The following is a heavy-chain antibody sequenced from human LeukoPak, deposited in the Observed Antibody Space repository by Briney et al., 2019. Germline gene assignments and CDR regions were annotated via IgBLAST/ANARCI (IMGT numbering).Heavy chain of an antibody. Sequence: PGGSLRLSCAASGFTFSTYAMSWVRQAPGKWLEWVSANSGSGGSTYYADSVKGRFSISRDISNHTLYLPMNCLRAEDTAVYYCAKDQSGSGWTPSYFDYWGQGTLVTVSS. V-gene: IGHV3-23*01. J-gene: IGHJ4*02. D-gene: IGHD6-19*01. CDR2: NSGSGGST. CDR1: GFTFSTYA. CDR3: AKDQSGSGWTPSYFDY.